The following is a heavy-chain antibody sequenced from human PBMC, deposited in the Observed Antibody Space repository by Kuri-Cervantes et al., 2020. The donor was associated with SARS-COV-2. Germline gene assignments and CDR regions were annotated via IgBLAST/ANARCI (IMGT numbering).Heavy chain of an antibody. Sequence: GESLKISCVASGFNFSTTDMHWVRQAPGKGLEWVTFISSDGKNKKCMASGKGRFTIPRDNSQNTLHLQMKSLRDEDTAIYYCAKERAGVHDFWGPGTLVTVSS. D-gene: IGHD2-21*01. CDR3: AKERAGVHDF. V-gene: IGHV3-30*18. J-gene: IGHJ4*01. CDR2: ISSDGKNK. CDR1: GFNFSTTD.